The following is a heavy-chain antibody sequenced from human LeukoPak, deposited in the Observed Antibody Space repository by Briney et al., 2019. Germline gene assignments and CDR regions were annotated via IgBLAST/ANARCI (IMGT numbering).Heavy chain of an antibody. CDR2: FDPEDGET. J-gene: IGHJ6*02. V-gene: IGHV1-24*01. D-gene: IGHD3-16*01. Sequence: ASVKVSCKVSGHTLTELSMHWVRQAPGKGLEWMGGFDPEDGETIYAQKFQGRVTMTEDTSTDTAYMELSSLRSEDTAVYYCATDPVSSYGMDVWGQGTTVTVSS. CDR3: ATDPVSSYGMDV. CDR1: GHTLTELS.